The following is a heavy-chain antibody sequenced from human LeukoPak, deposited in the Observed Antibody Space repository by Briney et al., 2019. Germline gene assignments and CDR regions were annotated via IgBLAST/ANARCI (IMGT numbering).Heavy chain of an antibody. Sequence: GGSLRLSCAASGFTFSSYEMNWVRQAPGKGLEWVSYISSSGSTIYYADSVKGRFTISRDNAKNSLYLRMNSLRAEDTAVYYCARRGPYYYYYYYMDVWGKGTTVTISS. CDR3: ARRGPYYYYYYYMDV. V-gene: IGHV3-48*03. J-gene: IGHJ6*03. D-gene: IGHD1-26*01. CDR1: GFTFSSYE. CDR2: ISSSGSTI.